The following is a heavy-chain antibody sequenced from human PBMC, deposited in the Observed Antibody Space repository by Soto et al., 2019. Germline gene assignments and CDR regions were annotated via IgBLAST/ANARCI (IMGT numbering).Heavy chain of an antibody. D-gene: IGHD6-19*01. V-gene: IGHV4-34*01. CDR1: GGSFSGYY. CDR2: INHSGST. J-gene: IGHJ4*02. Sequence: QVQLQQWGAGLLKPSETLSLTCAVYGGSFSGYYWSWIRQPPGKGLEWLGEINHSGSTNYNPSLKSRVIISLDTSKKPFSLKLSSVTAADTAVYYCARQWLSYFDYWGQGTLVTVSS. CDR3: ARQWLSYFDY.